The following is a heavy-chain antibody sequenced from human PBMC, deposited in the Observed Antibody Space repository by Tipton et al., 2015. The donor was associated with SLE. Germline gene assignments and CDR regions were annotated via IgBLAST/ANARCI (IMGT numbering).Heavy chain of an antibody. CDR3: AKDLEYGYGFPYWNFDL. J-gene: IGHJ2*01. V-gene: IGHV3-30*02. D-gene: IGHD2-2*03. CDR2: IRYDGSNK. Sequence: GSLRLSCAASGFTFSSYAMHWVRQAPGKGLEWVAFIRYDGSNKYYADSVKGRFTISRDNSKNTLYLQMNSLRPEDTAVYYCAKDLEYGYGFPYWNFDLWGRGSLVTVSP. CDR1: GFTFSSYA.